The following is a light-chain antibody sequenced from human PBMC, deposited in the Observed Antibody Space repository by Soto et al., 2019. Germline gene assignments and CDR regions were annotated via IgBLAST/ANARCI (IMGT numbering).Light chain of an antibody. CDR2: SNN. J-gene: IGLJ3*02. V-gene: IGLV1-47*01. CDR1: ISNIGSNY. CDR3: AAWDDSRSGVV. Sequence: SVLTQPPSASGTPGQRVTISCSGSISNIGSNYVYWYQKLPGTAPKVLIYSNNQRPSGVPDRFSGSKSGTSASLAIRGLRSEDEADYYCAAWDDSRSGVVFGGGTKLTVL.